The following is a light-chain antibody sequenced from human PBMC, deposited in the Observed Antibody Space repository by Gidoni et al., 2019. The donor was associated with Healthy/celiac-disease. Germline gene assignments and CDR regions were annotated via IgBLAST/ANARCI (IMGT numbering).Light chain of an antibody. J-gene: IGKJ3*01. CDR1: QGISSY. V-gene: IGKV1-9*01. CDR3: QKLNSYVT. Sequence: DIQLTQSPSFLSASVGDRVTITCRASQGISSYLAWYQQKPGKAPKLLIYAASTLQSGVPSRCSGSGSGTEFTLTISSLQTEDFATYYCQKLNSYVTFGPGTKVDIK. CDR2: AAS.